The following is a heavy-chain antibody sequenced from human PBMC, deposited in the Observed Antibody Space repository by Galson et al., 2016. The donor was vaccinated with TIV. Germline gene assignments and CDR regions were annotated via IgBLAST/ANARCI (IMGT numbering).Heavy chain of an antibody. J-gene: IGHJ3*02. V-gene: IGHV4-59*08. CDR1: GGSISIYY. CDR2: IYYSGST. CDR3: ARRLPAGDVGAFHI. D-gene: IGHD1-26*01. Sequence: SETLSLTCSVSGGSISIYYWSWIRQPPGKGLEWIGCIYYSGSTYYNPSLKSRVTMSVDTSKNQFSLKLSSVTAADTAVYYCARRLPAGDVGAFHIWGQGTMVSVSS.